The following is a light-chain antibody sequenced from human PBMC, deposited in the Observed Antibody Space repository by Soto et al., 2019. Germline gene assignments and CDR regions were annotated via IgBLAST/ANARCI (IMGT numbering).Light chain of an antibody. V-gene: IGLV2-14*01. CDR2: DLN. J-gene: IGLJ3*02. CDR1: STDVGAYNY. CDR3: LSYATGSTLV. Sequence: QSALTQPASVSGSPGQSVTISCTGTSTDVGAYNYVSWYQHHPGKAPKLMIYDLNNRASGITDRFSGSKSVNTASLTISGLQAGEEAYDYCLSYATGSTLVFGGGTKLTVL.